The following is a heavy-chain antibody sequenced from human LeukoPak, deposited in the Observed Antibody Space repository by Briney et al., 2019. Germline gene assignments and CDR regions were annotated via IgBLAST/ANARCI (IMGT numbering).Heavy chain of an antibody. CDR3: ARDQVGDDAFDN. J-gene: IGHJ3*02. D-gene: IGHD5-24*01. CDR1: VGPLSRYY. V-gene: IGHV4-59*06. CDR2: INYSGST. Sequence: PSETLSLTCTVSVGPLSRYYWIWIRQHPGKGGEWIGYINYSGSTYYNPSLKSRVTISVDTSKNQFSLKLSSVTAADTAVYYCARDQVGDDAFDNWGQGTMVTVSS.